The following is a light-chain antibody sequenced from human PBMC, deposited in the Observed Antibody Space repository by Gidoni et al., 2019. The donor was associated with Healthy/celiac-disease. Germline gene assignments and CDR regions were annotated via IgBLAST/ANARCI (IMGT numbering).Light chain of an antibody. Sequence: DNVLTQSPRTLSFSPGERATLSCSACQSVSSSYLAWYQQKPGQAPRLLIYGASSMATGIPDRFSGSGSGTDFTLTISRLEPEDFAVYYCQQYDSSPLTFGGGTKVEIK. CDR1: QSVSSSY. V-gene: IGKV3-20*01. CDR2: GAS. J-gene: IGKJ4*01. CDR3: QQYDSSPLT.